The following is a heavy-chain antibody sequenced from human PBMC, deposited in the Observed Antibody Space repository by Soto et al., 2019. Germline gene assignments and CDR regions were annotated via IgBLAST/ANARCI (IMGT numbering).Heavy chain of an antibody. J-gene: IGHJ1*01. D-gene: IGHD2-15*01. Sequence: QVQLVQSGAEVKKPGASVKVSCKASGYTFTSYGISWVRQAPGQGLEWMGWISAYNGNTNYAQRLQGRVTMTTDTSTSTAYMELRSLRSDDTAVYYCARGPGPCSGGSCWSSDFQHWGQGTLVTVSS. V-gene: IGHV1-18*01. CDR3: ARGPGPCSGGSCWSSDFQH. CDR2: ISAYNGNT. CDR1: GYTFTSYG.